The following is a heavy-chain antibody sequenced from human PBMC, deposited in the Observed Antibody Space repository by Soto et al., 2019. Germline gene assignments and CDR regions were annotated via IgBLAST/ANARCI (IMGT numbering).Heavy chain of an antibody. Sequence: GGSLRLSCAASGFTFSSYAMSWVRQAPGKGLECVSAISGSGGSTYYADSVKGRFTISRDNSKNTLYLQMNSLRAEDTAVYYCAKDHVGGSGEVPQLSDGMDVWGHATRVTVAS. CDR3: AKDHVGGSGEVPQLSDGMDV. CDR1: GFTFSSYA. J-gene: IGHJ6*02. D-gene: IGHD3-10*01. V-gene: IGHV3-23*01. CDR2: ISGSGGST.